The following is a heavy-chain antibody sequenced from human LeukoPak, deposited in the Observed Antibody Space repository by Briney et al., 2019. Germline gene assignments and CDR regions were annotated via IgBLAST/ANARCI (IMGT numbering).Heavy chain of an antibody. CDR3: ARHWELLYVFDY. J-gene: IGHJ4*02. CDR1: GGSISRSSYY. CDR2: IYYSGST. Sequence: PSETLSLTCTVSGGSISRSSYYWGWIRQPPGKGLEWIGSIYYSGSTYYNPSLKSRVTISVDTSENQFSLKLSSVTAADTAVYYCARHWELLYVFDYWGQGTLVTVSS. D-gene: IGHD1-26*01. V-gene: IGHV4-39*01.